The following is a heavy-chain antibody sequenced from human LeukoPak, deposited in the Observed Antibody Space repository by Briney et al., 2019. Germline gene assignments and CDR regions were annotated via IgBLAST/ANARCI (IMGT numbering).Heavy chain of an antibody. CDR3: ARGGSRRGLFGVVIKGPYYFDY. J-gene: IGHJ4*02. CDR1: GYTFTSYG. Sequence: GASVKVSCKASGYTFTSYGISWVRQAPGQGLEWMGWISAYNGNTNYAQKLQGRVTMTTDTSTSTAYMELRSLRSDDTAVYYCARGGSRRGLFGVVIKGPYYFDYWGQGTLVTVSS. V-gene: IGHV1-18*01. CDR2: ISAYNGNT. D-gene: IGHD3-3*01.